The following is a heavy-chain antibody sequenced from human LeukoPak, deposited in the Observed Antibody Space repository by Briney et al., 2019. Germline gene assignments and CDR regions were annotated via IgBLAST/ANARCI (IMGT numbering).Heavy chain of an antibody. V-gene: IGHV4-4*07. Sequence: PSETLSLTCTVSGGSISSYYWSWIRQPAGKGLEWIGRIYTSGSTNYNPSLKSRVTMSVDTSKNQFSLKLSSVTAADTAVYYCARSYGSGSYYPHRNYYYGMDVWGQGTTVTVSS. CDR3: ARSYGSGSYYPHRNYYYGMDV. CDR2: IYTSGST. J-gene: IGHJ6*02. D-gene: IGHD3-10*01. CDR1: GGSISSYY.